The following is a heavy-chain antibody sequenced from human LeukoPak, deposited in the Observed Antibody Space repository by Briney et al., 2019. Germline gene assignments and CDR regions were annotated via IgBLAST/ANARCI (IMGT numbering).Heavy chain of an antibody. CDR2: ISAYNGNT. J-gene: IGHJ4*02. D-gene: IGHD3-22*01. CDR3: ATRTMIVYASVSGYFDY. Sequence: ASVKVSCKASGYTFTSYGISWVRQAPGQGLEWMGWISAYNGNTNYAQKLQGRVTMTTDTSTSTAYMELRSLRSDDTAVYYCATRTMIVYASVSGYFDYWGQGTLVTVSS. CDR1: GYTFTSYG. V-gene: IGHV1-18*01.